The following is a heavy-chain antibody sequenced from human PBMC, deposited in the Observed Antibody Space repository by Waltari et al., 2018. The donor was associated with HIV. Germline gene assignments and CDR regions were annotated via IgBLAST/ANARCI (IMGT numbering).Heavy chain of an antibody. J-gene: IGHJ6*02. D-gene: IGHD6-19*01. CDR2: IWYDGSNK. CDR1: GFTFSSYG. Sequence: QVQLVEAGGGVVQPGRSLRLSCAACGFTFSSYGRPWVRQAPGKGLEWVAVIWYDGSNKYYADSVKGRFTISRDNSKNTLYLQMNSLRAEDTAVYYCARDGSGWGAAYGMDVWGQGTTVTVSS. CDR3: ARDGSGWGAAYGMDV. V-gene: IGHV3-33*01.